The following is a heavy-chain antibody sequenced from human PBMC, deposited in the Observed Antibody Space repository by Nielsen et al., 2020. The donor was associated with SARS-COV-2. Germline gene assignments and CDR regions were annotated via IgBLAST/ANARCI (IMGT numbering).Heavy chain of an antibody. V-gene: IGHV1-8*02. CDR2: MNPNSGNT. CDR3: ARGRCSGGSCYLYYYYYGMDV. D-gene: IGHD2-15*01. CDR1: GYTFTSYG. Sequence: ASVKVSCKASGYTFTSYGISWVRQAPGQGLEWMGWMNPNSGNTGYAQKFQGRVTMTRNTSISTAYMELSSLRSEDTAVYYCARGRCSGGSCYLYYYYYGMDVWGQGTTVTVSS. J-gene: IGHJ6*02.